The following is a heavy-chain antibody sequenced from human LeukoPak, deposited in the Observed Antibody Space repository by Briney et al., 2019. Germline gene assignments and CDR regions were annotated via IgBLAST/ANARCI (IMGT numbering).Heavy chain of an antibody. D-gene: IGHD2-8*02. CDR1: GGTFDNSA. J-gene: IGHJ4*02. Sequence: SVKVSCKASGGTFDNSAINWVRQAPGQGLEWMGRIIPILNIPNYAQKLQGRVTIAADKSTSTAYMELSSLRADDTAVYFCAKEGRRCTDYNCYPTFDDWGQGTLVTVSS. V-gene: IGHV1-69*04. CDR2: IIPILNIP. CDR3: AKEGRRCTDYNCYPTFDD.